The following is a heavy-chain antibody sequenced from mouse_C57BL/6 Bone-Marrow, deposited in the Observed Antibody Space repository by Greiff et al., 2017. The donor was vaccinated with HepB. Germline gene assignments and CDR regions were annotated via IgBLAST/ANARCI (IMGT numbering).Heavy chain of an antibody. CDR2: IDPSDSYT. V-gene: IGHV1-50*01. D-gene: IGHD1-1*01. CDR1: GYTFTSYW. Sequence: VQLQQPGAELVKPGASVKLSCKASGYTFTSYWMQWVKQRPGQGLEWIGEIDPSDSYTNYNQKFKGKATLTVDTSSSTAYMQRSSLTAEDSAVYYCARWRTSTEVADYFDYWGQGTTLTVSS. CDR3: ARWRTSTEVADYFDY. J-gene: IGHJ2*01.